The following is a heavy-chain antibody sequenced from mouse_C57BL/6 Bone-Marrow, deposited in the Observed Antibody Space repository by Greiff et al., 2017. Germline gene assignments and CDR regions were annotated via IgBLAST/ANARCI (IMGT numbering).Heavy chain of an antibody. CDR3: ASSTIVATFDY. V-gene: IGHV1-85*01. D-gene: IGHD2-5*01. CDR2: IYPRDGST. J-gene: IGHJ2*01. Sequence: VQLQQSGPELVKPGASVKLSCKASGYTFTSYDINWVKQRPGQGLEWIGWIYPRDGSTKYNEKFKGKAPLNVYTSSSTAYMAFHSLTSEDSAVYFCASSTIVATFDYWGQGTTLTVSS. CDR1: GYTFTSYD.